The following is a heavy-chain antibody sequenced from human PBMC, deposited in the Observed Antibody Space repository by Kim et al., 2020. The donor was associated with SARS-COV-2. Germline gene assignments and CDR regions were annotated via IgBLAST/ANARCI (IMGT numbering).Heavy chain of an antibody. D-gene: IGHD2-2*01. J-gene: IGHJ6*03. Sequence: SETLSLTCTVSGGSISSYYWSWIRQPPGKGLEWIGYIYYSGSTNYNPSLKSRVTISVDTSKNQFSLKLSSVTAADTAVYYCARVEYPDYYYMDVWGKGTTVTVSS. V-gene: IGHV4-59*01. CDR1: GGSISSYY. CDR2: IYYSGST. CDR3: ARVEYPDYYYMDV.